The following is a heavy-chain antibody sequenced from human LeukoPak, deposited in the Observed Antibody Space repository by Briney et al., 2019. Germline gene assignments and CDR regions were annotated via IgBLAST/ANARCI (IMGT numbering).Heavy chain of an antibody. J-gene: IGHJ4*02. Sequence: GGPLSFPCKASGFTFIPYGMNWVRQAPAKGLEWLTLISYDGSTKYYSDSVKGRFTLSRDNSKNTLYLQMNSLRAEDTAVYYCAREGGYSSGWYDYWGQGTLVTVSS. V-gene: IGHV3-30*03. CDR1: GFTFIPYG. D-gene: IGHD6-19*01. CDR3: AREGGYSSGWYDY. CDR2: ISYDGSTK.